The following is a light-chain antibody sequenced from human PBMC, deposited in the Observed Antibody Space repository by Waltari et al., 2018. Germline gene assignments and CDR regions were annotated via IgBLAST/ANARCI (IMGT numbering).Light chain of an antibody. CDR1: QSIRSW. CDR3: QQYNNDWT. CDR2: KAS. J-gene: IGKJ1*01. V-gene: IGKV1-5*03. Sequence: DIQMTQSPSTLSASVGDRVTITCRASQSIRSWLAWYQQKPGKAPNLLIYKASTLQSGVPSRFSGSGSGTEFTLTISSLQPDDFATYYCQQYNNDWTFGQGTKVEIK.